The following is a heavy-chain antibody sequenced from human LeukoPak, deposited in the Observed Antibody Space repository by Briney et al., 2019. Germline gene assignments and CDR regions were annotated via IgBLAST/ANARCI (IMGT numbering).Heavy chain of an antibody. J-gene: IGHJ4*02. CDR3: ARDYGGKFDC. D-gene: IGHD4-23*01. CDR2: VYNSGT. CDR1: GGSIRNFY. V-gene: IGHV4-59*01. Sequence: SEPLSLTCSVSGGSIRNFYWSWIRQTPGKGLEWIGYVYNSGTNYNPSLKSRVTISMDTSKNQFSLNLNSVTAADTAVYYCARDYGGKFDCWGQGTLVTVSS.